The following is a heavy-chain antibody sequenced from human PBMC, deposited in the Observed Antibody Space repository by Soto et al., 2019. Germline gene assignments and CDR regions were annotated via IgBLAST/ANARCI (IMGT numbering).Heavy chain of an antibody. D-gene: IGHD3-10*01. J-gene: IGHJ4*02. CDR2: ISAYNGNT. CDR3: ARDRSYYSDY. CDR1: GYTFTSYG. V-gene: IGHV1-18*01. Sequence: QVQLVQSGAEVKKPGASVKVSCKASGYTFTSYGISWVRQAPGQGLEWMGWISAYNGNTNYAQKLQGRVTMTTDTPQSTACMGMRSLRSADPAVYYCARDRSYYSDYWGQGTLVTVSS.